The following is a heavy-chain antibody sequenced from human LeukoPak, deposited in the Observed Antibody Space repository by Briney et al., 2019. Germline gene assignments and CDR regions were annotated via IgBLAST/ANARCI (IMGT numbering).Heavy chain of an antibody. CDR1: GGSISSYY. D-gene: IGHD6-6*01. J-gene: IGHJ6*02. CDR2: IYYSGST. Sequence: PSETLSLTCTVSGGSISSYYWSWIRQPPGKGLEWIGYIYYSGSTNYNPSLKSRVTISVDTSKNQFSLKLSSVTAADTAVYYCARGRVSRTSSSTYYYGMDVWGQGTTVTVSS. CDR3: ARGRVSRTSSSTYYYGMDV. V-gene: IGHV4-59*12.